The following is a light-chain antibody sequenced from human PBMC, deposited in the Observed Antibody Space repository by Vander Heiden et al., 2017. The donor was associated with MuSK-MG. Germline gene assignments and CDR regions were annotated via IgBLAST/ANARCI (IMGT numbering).Light chain of an antibody. V-gene: IGLV1-47*01. CDR1: SSNIGSNY. CDR2: RNN. J-gene: IGLJ2*01. CDR3: TAWDDSPGGLV. Sequence: QSVLTQPPSMSGTPGQRVTISRSGSSSNIGSNYVYWYQQHPVTAPKVLIYRNNQRPSGVPDRFSASKSGASASLAISGLRSEDDGDYYCTAWDDSPGGLVFGGGTRLTVL.